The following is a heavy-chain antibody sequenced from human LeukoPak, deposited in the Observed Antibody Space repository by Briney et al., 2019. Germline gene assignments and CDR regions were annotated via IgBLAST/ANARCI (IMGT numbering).Heavy chain of an antibody. CDR1: GFTFSSYG. CDR2: IWYDGSNK. D-gene: IGHD5-18*01. CDR3: ARTGYSYGPFDY. Sequence: SGGSLRLSCAASGFTFSSYGMHWVRQAPGKGLEWVAVIWYDGSNKYYADSVKGRFTISRDNSKNTLYLQMNSLRAEDTAVYYCARTGYSYGPFDYWGQGTLVTVSS. V-gene: IGHV3-33*01. J-gene: IGHJ4*02.